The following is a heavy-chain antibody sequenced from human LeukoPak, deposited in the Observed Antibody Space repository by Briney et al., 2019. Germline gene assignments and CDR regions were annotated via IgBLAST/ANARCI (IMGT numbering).Heavy chain of an antibody. Sequence: QPGGSLRLSCAASGFTFSNHPMHWVRQAPEKGLESVSAISGNGDNTYYANSVKGRFTISRDNSKYTLYLQMGSLRAEDMAVYYCAREEPPGSFDYWGQGTLLKVSS. V-gene: IGHV3-64*01. J-gene: IGHJ4*02. CDR1: GFTFSNHP. CDR2: ISGNGDNT. CDR3: AREEPPGSFDY. D-gene: IGHD1-14*01.